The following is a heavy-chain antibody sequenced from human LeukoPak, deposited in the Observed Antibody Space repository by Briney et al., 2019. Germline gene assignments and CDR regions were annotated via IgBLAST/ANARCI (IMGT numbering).Heavy chain of an antibody. CDR2: INHSGYT. J-gene: IGHJ4*02. D-gene: IGHD6-19*01. Sequence: SETLSLTCAVSGVPFSIYYWSWVRQSPRQGLEWIGEINHSGYTNYNPSLKSRVTMSIDTSKNQFSLILTSVTAADACVYYCTRAVAGHPDWGQGTLVTVSS. V-gene: IGHV4-34*01. CDR3: TRAVAGHPD. CDR1: GVPFSIYY.